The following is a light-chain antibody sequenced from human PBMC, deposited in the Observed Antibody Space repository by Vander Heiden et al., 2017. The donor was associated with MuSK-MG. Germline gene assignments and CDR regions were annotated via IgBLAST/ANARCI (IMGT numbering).Light chain of an antibody. J-gene: IGKJ4*01. CDR1: SSINSY. V-gene: IGKV3-11*01. CDR3: QRRSGWPRGLT. CDR2: HAI. Sequence: PGDTATLSSRACSSINSYSAWYQHKPGVAHRLPIYHAIHRPTGVPARFSGSETGTDFALTITSLAPEDFAVYYCQRRSGWPRGLTFGGGTRVE.